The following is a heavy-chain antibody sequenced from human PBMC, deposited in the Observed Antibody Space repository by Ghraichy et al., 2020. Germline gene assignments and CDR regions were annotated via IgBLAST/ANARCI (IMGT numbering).Heavy chain of an antibody. D-gene: IGHD2/OR15-2a*01. CDR2: ITPIFAAA. V-gene: IGHV1-69*13. J-gene: IGHJ4*02. Sequence: SVKVSCKASGGAFSSYGVSWVRQAPGQGLEWMGGITPIFAAARYAQKFQGRVTMTADESTSTAYMELSSLRSEDTAVYYCARVPGAPFYDASAYYFDSWGQGTLVTVSS. CDR1: GGAFSSYG. CDR3: ARVPGAPFYDASAYYFDS.